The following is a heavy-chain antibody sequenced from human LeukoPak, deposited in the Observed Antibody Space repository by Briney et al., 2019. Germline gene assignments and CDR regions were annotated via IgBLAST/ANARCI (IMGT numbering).Heavy chain of an antibody. CDR1: GFTFDDYA. V-gene: IGHV3-9*01. Sequence: GGSLRLSCAASGFTFDDYAMHWVRQAPGKGLEWVSGISWNSGSIGYADSVKGRFTISRDNAKNSLYLRMNSLRAEDTALYYCAKDIGGYSYGLYPLWGQGTLVTVSS. CDR3: AKDIGGYSYGLYPL. CDR2: ISWNSGSI. J-gene: IGHJ4*02. D-gene: IGHD5-18*01.